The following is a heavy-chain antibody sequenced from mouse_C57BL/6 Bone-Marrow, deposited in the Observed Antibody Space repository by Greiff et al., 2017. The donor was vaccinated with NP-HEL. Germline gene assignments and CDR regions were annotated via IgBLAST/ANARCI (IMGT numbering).Heavy chain of an antibody. D-gene: IGHD1-1*01. CDR3: ARRSRLDY. Sequence: EVKLVESGGDLVKPGGSLKLSCAASGFTFSSYGMSWVRQTPDKRLEWVATISSGGSYTYYPDSVKGRFTISRDNAKNTLYLQMSSLKSEDTAMYYCARRSRLDYWGQGTTLTVSS. V-gene: IGHV5-6*02. J-gene: IGHJ2*01. CDR2: ISSGGSYT. CDR1: GFTFSSYG.